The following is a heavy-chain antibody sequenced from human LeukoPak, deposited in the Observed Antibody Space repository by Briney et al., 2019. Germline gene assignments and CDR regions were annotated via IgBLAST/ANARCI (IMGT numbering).Heavy chain of an antibody. J-gene: IGHJ4*02. Sequence: PSETLSLTCTVSGGSINSYVWSWIRQPPGKRLEWIGYIYSGGSTTYNPSLKSRITISVDTSKNQLSLKLNSLTAADTAVYYCAGERRGGYRFDFWGQGALVTVSS. CDR3: AGERRGGYRFDF. CDR2: IYSGGST. V-gene: IGHV4-59*01. D-gene: IGHD2-15*01. CDR1: GGSINSYV.